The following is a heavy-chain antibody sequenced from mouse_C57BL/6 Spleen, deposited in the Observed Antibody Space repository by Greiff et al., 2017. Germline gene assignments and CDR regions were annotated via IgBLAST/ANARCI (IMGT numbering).Heavy chain of an antibody. CDR1: GYTFTSYW. CDR3: AREGDYSNYGGY. Sequence: VQLQQPGAELVRPGSSVKLSCKASGYTFTSYWMDWVKQRPGQGLEWIGNIYPSDSETHYNQKFKDKATLTVAKSSSTAYMQLSSLTSEDSAGYYCAREGDYSNYGGYRGQGTTLTAAS. D-gene: IGHD2-5*01. J-gene: IGHJ2*01. CDR2: IYPSDSET. V-gene: IGHV1-61*01.